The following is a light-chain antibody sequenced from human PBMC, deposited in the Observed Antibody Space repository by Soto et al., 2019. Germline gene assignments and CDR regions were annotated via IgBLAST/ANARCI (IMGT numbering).Light chain of an antibody. CDR1: SSDVGGYNY. CDR3: GSYAATNNFEKWV. V-gene: IGLV2-8*01. Sequence: QSALTQPPSASGSPGQSVTISCTGTSSDVGGYNYVSWYQQHPGKAPKVMIYEVNKRPSGVPDRFSGSKSGNTASLTVSGLQAEDVADYYCGSYAATNNFEKWVFGGGTKLTVL. J-gene: IGLJ3*02. CDR2: EVN.